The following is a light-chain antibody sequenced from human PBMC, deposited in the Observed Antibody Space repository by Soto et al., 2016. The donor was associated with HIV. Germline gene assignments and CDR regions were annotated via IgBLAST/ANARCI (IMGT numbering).Light chain of an antibody. CDR1: QSISIW. Sequence: DIQMTQSPSTLSASVGDRVTITCRASQSISIWVAWYQQKPGKPPKLLIYKASTLEDGVPSRFSGNASGTEFTLTIISLQPDDFATYYCQQYYTYTFGQGTKVDMK. CDR3: QQYYTYT. J-gene: IGKJ1*01. CDR2: KAS. V-gene: IGKV1-5*03.